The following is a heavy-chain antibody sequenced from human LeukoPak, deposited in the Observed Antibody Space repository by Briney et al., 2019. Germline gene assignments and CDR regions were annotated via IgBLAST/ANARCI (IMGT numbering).Heavy chain of an antibody. Sequence: SVKVSCKASGGTFSSYAISWVRQAPGQGLEWMGGIIPIFGTANYAQKFQGRVTITTDESTSTAYMELSSLRSEDTAVYYCARAPRSIWGSSSGFDYWGEGTLVTVSS. CDR2: IIPIFGTA. CDR3: ARAPRSIWGSSSGFDY. CDR1: GGTFSSYA. D-gene: IGHD6-6*01. V-gene: IGHV1-69*05. J-gene: IGHJ4*02.